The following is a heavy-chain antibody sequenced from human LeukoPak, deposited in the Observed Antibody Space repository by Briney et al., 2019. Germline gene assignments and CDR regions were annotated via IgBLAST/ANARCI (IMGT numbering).Heavy chain of an antibody. D-gene: IGHD3-22*01. CDR1: GYTFTGYY. Sequence: ASVKVSCKASGYTFTGYYMHWVRQAPGQGLEWMGWINPNSGGTNYAQNFQGWVTMTGDTSISTVYMELSRLRSDDTAVYYCARDSADSSAYYLRDFDYWGQGTLVTVSS. CDR2: INPNSGGT. V-gene: IGHV1-2*04. CDR3: ARDSADSSAYYLRDFDY. J-gene: IGHJ4*02.